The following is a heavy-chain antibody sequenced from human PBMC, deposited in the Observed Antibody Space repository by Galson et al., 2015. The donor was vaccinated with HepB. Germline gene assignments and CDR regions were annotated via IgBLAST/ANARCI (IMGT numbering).Heavy chain of an antibody. D-gene: IGHD5-18*01. CDR2: LWYDGTNK. CDR3: AREGRGYNYGEDYYAMDV. J-gene: IGHJ6*02. Sequence: SLRLSCAASGFTFSTYGMHWVRQAPGKGLEWVTVLWYDGTNKYYADSVKGRFTILRDNSKNTLYLQMNSLRAEDTAVYYCAREGRGYNYGEDYYAMDVWGQGTTVTVS. CDR1: GFTFSTYG. V-gene: IGHV3-33*08.